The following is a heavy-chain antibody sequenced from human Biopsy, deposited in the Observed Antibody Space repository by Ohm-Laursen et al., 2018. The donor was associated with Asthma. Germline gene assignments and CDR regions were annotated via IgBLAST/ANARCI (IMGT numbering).Heavy chain of an antibody. Sequence: SLRLSCAAAGLSNSRYGMHWVRQAPGKGLEGVAIIWYAGSKKYYSESVKGRFTIARDNSKNTLYLQMNSLRDEDTAVYYCARGREGSGSYFTSHWFDPWGQGTLVTVSS. CDR3: ARGREGSGSYFTSHWFDP. CDR2: IWYAGSKK. J-gene: IGHJ5*02. D-gene: IGHD3-10*01. V-gene: IGHV3-33*01. CDR1: GLSNSRYG.